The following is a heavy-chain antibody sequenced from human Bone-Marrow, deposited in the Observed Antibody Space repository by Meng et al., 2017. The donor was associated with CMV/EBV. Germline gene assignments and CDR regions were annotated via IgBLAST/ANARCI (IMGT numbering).Heavy chain of an antibody. Sequence: ASVKVSCKASGYTFTGYYMHWVRQAPGQGLEWMGWINPNSGGTNYAQKFQGRVTMTRDTSISTAYMELSRLRSDDTAVYYCARDLRVAARRRGWDNWFDPWGQGNLVNVSS. CDR3: ARDLRVAARRRGWDNWFDP. J-gene: IGHJ5*02. D-gene: IGHD6-6*01. CDR1: GYTFTGYY. V-gene: IGHV1-2*02. CDR2: INPNSGGT.